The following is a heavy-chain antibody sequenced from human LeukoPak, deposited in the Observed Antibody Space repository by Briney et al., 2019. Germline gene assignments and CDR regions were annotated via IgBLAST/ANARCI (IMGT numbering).Heavy chain of an antibody. J-gene: IGHJ3*02. CDR1: GFTFSSYS. CDR3: ARALEIGDAFDI. Sequence: GALRLSCAASGFTFSSYSMNWVRQAPGKGLEWVSSISSSSSYIYYADSVKGRFTISRDNAKNSLYLQMNSLRAEDTAVYYCARALEIGDAFDIWGQGTMVTVSS. V-gene: IGHV3-21*01. D-gene: IGHD2-21*01. CDR2: ISSSSSYI.